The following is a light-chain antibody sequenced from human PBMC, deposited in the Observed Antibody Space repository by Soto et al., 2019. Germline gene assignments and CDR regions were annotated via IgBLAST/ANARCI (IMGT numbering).Light chain of an antibody. CDR1: QSIQTW. Sequence: DIQMTQSPSTLSASVGDRVTISCRASQSIQTWLAWYQQRPGKAPNLLIFDASDLASGVSSRFSGSGSGAEFTLTISSLQADDFATYYCQQYYNYSTFGQGTKVEVK. CDR2: DAS. V-gene: IGKV1-5*01. J-gene: IGKJ1*01. CDR3: QQYYNYST.